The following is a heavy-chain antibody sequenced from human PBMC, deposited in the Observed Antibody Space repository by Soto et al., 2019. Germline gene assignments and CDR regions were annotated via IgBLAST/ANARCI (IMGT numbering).Heavy chain of an antibody. CDR3: AREFSRRRHDL. D-gene: IGHD3-3*02. CDR2: ISAYNGNT. CDR1: GYTFTSYG. J-gene: IGHJ4*02. V-gene: IGHV1-18*01. Sequence: QVQLVQSGAEVKKPGASVKVSCKASGYTFTSYGISWVRQAPGQGLEWMGWISAYNGNTNYAQKLQGRGTMTTDTSTSQGYMELRSLGSDDTAGYYCAREFSRRRHDLWGQGTLVTVSS.